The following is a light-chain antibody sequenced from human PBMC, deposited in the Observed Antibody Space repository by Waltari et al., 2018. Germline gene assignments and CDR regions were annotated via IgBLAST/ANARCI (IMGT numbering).Light chain of an antibody. CDR2: QDH. V-gene: IGLV3-1*01. J-gene: IGLJ2*01. Sequence: SYELVQPPSLSVSPGQTATITCSGDNLGTKYVSWYQQNPGQSPILVIFQDHTRPSGIPDRFSGSNSGNTATLTISGTQTMDEADYYCQAWDSRTAVFGGGTRLTVL. CDR1: NLGTKY. CDR3: QAWDSRTAV.